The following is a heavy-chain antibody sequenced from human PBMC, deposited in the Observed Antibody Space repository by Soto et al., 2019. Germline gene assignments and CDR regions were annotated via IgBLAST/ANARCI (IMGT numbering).Heavy chain of an antibody. V-gene: IGHV3-23*01. CDR1: GFAFSNYA. J-gene: IGHJ4*02. Sequence: GGSLRLSCAASGFAFSNYAMGWVRQAPGKGLEWVSSISTSIDATYYADSVKGRFTISRDDSKNTLYLQMNSLRAEDSAVYYCAKDRTVAARNFDYWGQGTQVTVAS. CDR3: AKDRTVAARNFDY. CDR2: ISTSIDAT. D-gene: IGHD6-6*01.